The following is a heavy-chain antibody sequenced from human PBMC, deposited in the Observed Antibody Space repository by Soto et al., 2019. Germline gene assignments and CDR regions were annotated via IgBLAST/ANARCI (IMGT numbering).Heavy chain of an antibody. D-gene: IGHD6-13*01. V-gene: IGHV5-51*01. CDR1: GYSFTSFW. CDR3: ARQGIGAAYYFDY. CDR2: IYPDDSDT. Sequence: EVQLVQSGAEVKKPGESLQISCKGSGYSFTSFWIGWVRQMPGKGLEWMGIIYPDDSDTRYSPSFQGQVTISADKSISTAYLQWSSLKASDTAMYFCARQGIGAAYYFDYWGQGALVTVSS. J-gene: IGHJ4*02.